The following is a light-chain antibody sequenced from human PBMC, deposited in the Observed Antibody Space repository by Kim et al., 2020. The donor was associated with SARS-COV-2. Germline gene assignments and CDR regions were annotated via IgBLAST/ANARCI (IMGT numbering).Light chain of an antibody. V-gene: IGLV3-1*01. CDR3: QAWDGSTHVV. J-gene: IGLJ2*01. Sequence: PGQTSSITCSGDELGKKYVSWYQQRPGQSPVLVISQDNKRPSGIPDRFSGSNSGNRATLAISGTQAVDEADYYCQAWDGSTHVVFGGGTQLTVL. CDR2: QDN. CDR1: ELGKKY.